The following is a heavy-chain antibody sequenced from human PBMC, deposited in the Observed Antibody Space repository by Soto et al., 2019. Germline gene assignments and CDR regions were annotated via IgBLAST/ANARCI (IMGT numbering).Heavy chain of an antibody. CDR3: ARVGGYSYVQGIDY. D-gene: IGHD5-18*01. CDR1: GYTFTGYY. Sequence: ASVKVSCKASGYTFTGYYMHWVRQAPGQGLEWMGWINPNSGGTNYAQKFQGRVAMTRDTSISTAYMELSRLRSDDTAVYYCARVGGYSYVQGIDYWGQGTLVTVSS. CDR2: INPNSGGT. J-gene: IGHJ4*02. V-gene: IGHV1-2*02.